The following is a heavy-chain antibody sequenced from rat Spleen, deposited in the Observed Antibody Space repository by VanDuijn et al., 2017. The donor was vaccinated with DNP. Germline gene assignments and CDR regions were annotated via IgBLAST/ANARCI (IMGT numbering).Heavy chain of an antibody. CDR1: GFSFSDYY. CDR3: ARHVLPLRVWDY. D-gene: IGHD1-4*01. V-gene: IGHV5-22*01. Sequence: EVQLVESGGGLVQPGRSLKLSCAASGFSFSDYYMAWVRQAPTKGLQWVAYILYDGGSTYYGDSVKGRFTISRDNARSTLYLQMNSLRSEDMATYYCARHVLPLRVWDYWGQGVMVTVSS. J-gene: IGHJ2*01. CDR2: ILYDGGST.